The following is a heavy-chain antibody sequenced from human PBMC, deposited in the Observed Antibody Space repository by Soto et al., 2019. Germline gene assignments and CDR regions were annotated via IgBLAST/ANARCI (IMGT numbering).Heavy chain of an antibody. J-gene: IGHJ6*02. CDR3: EAEMTFGKLSVV. D-gene: IGHD3-16*02. V-gene: IGHV1-69*01. CDR2: IFPKFGTT. CDR1: GDTDTNYV. Sequence: QVQLVQSGAEVKKPGSSVKVSCKASGDTDTNYVIIWVRQAPGQGLEWMGGIFPKFGTTYSAQKLQDRLTITADESTSTVYMQLSSLRLDDTAVYYCEAEMTFGKLSVVWGQGTTVTVSS.